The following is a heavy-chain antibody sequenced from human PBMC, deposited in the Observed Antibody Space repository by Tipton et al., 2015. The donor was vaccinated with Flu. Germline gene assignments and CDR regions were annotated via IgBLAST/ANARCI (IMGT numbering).Heavy chain of an antibody. V-gene: IGHV1-46*01. D-gene: IGHD3-22*01. J-gene: IGHJ4*02. CDR1: GYSFTSYY. CDR3: ARDPSSVSNY. CDR2: INPSGGST. Sequence: QVQLVQSGAEVKKPGASVKISCKTSGYSFTSYYIHWVRQAPGQGLEWMGIINPSGGSTSYAQKFQGRVTLTRDTSTSTVYMELSGLTSDDTAMYYCARDPSSVSNYWGQGTLVTVSS.